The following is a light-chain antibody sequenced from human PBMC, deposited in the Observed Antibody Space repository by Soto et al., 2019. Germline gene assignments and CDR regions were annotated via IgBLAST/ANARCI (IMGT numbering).Light chain of an antibody. CDR2: EVN. CDR1: SSDVGGYNY. V-gene: IGLV2-8*01. Sequence: QSALTQPPSASGCPGQSVAISCTGTSSDVGGYNYVSWYQQHPGKAPKLMIHEVNKRPSGVADRFSGSKSGNTASLTVSGLQAEDEADYYCSSYAGSSNVFGTGTKVTVL. CDR3: SSYAGSSNV. J-gene: IGLJ1*01.